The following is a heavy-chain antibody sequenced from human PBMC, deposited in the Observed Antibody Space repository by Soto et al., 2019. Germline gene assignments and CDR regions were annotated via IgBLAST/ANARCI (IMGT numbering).Heavy chain of an antibody. J-gene: IGHJ4*02. CDR1: GFTFSSYA. V-gene: IGHV3-30-3*01. Sequence: GGSLRLSCAASGFTFSSYAMHWVRQAPGKGLEWVAVISYDGSNKYYADSVKGRFTISRDNSKNTLYLQMNSLRAEDTAVYYCARAKFSGSYALGVLDYWGQGTLVTVSS. D-gene: IGHD1-26*01. CDR3: ARAKFSGSYALGVLDY. CDR2: ISYDGSNK.